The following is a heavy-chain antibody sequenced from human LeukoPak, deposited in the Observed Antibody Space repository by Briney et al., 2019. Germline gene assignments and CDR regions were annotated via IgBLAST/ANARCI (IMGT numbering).Heavy chain of an antibody. CDR1: GFTFSSYA. Sequence: HPGGSLRLSCAASGFTFSSYAMHWVRQAPGKGLEWVAVISYDGSNKYYADSVKGRFTISRDNSKNTLYLQMNSLRAEDTAVYYCAKDLGIDYGGIAGEYWGQGTLVTVSS. CDR2: ISYDGSNK. D-gene: IGHD4-23*01. V-gene: IGHV3-30*04. CDR3: AKDLGIDYGGIAGEY. J-gene: IGHJ4*02.